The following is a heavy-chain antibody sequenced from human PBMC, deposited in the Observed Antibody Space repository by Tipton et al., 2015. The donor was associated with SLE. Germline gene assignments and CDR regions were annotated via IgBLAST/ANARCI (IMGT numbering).Heavy chain of an antibody. CDR3: ARSPWGYWYFDL. V-gene: IGHV4-30-2*06. CDR2: ISLGGST. D-gene: IGHD3-16*01. CDR1: GGSISNVGYY. J-gene: IGHJ2*01. Sequence: TLSLTCTVSGGSISNVGYYWSWIRQFPGKGLEWIGEISLGGSTNYNPSLKSRVTISVDTSKKQFSLRLASVTAADTAEYYCARSPWGYWYFDLWGRGTPVTVSS.